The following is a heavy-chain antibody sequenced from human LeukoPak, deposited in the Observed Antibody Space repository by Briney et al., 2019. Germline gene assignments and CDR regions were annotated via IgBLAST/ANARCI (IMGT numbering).Heavy chain of an antibody. Sequence: SETLSLTCTVSGGSISSYYWSWIRQPPGKGLEWIGNIYYSGTTSYNPSLKSRVAISVDTFKSRVSLTVTSVTAADTAVYYCVGEKSFFGEAIWSQGTLVTVSS. J-gene: IGHJ3*02. D-gene: IGHD3-10*01. CDR2: IYYSGTT. CDR3: VGEKSFFGEAI. CDR1: GGSISSYY. V-gene: IGHV4-59*01.